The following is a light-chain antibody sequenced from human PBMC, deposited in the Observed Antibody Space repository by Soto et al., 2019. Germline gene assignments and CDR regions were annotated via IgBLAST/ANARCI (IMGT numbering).Light chain of an antibody. CDR2: YAS. V-gene: IGKV3-15*01. Sequence: EIVMTQSPATLSVSPGERATLSCRASQSVNNNLAWYQQKLGQAPRLLISYASSRATGIPARFSGSGSGTEFTLTISSLQSEDFAVYYCQQYNNWPLTFGGGTKVEIK. CDR1: QSVNNN. CDR3: QQYNNWPLT. J-gene: IGKJ4*01.